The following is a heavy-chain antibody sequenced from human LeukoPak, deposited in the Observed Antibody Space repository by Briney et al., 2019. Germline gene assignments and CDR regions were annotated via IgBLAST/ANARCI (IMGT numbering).Heavy chain of an antibody. D-gene: IGHD4-11*01. CDR1: GYTFTGYY. CDR2: INHNSGGT. V-gene: IGHV1-2*02. Sequence: GASVKVSCKASGYTFTGYYMHWVRQAPGQGLEWMGWINHNSGGTNYAQKFQGRVTMTRDTSMSTAYMELTRLTSDDTAVYFCARSSDYSNYIIDYWGQGTLVTVTS. CDR3: ARSSDYSNYIIDY. J-gene: IGHJ4*02.